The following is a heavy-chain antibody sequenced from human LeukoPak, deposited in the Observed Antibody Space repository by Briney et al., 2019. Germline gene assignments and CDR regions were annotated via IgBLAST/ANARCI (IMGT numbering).Heavy chain of an antibody. D-gene: IGHD3-9*01. CDR1: GYSFTSYW. CDR3: ARPLRYFDWSFDY. J-gene: IGHJ4*02. CDR2: IYPGDSDT. Sequence: GESLKISCKGSGYSFTSYWIGWVRQMPWKGLEWMGIIYPGDSDTRYSPSFQGQVTISADKSISTAYLQWSSLRASDTAMYYCARPLRYFDWSFDYWGQGTLVTVSS. V-gene: IGHV5-51*01.